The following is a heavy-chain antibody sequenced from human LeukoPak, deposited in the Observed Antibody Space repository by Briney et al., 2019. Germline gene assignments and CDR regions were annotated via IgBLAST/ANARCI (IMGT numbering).Heavy chain of an antibody. CDR2: IYYSGST. Sequence: SETLSLTCAVYGGSFSGYYWGWIRQPPGKGLEWIGSIYYSGSTYYNPSLKSRVTISVDPSKNQFSLKLSSVTAAETAVYYCAREGTYRYGYNEYHSYMDIWGKGTTVTVSS. V-gene: IGHV4-34*01. CDR3: AREGTYRYGYNEYHSYMDI. CDR1: GGSFSGYY. D-gene: IGHD5-18*01. J-gene: IGHJ6*03.